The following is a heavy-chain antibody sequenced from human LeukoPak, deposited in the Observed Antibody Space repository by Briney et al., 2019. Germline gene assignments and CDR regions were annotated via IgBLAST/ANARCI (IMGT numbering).Heavy chain of an antibody. Sequence: PGGSLRLSCAASGFTYSSYWMNWVRQAPGKGLEWVANIKQDGSEKYYVDSVEGRFTISRDNAKNSLYLQMNSLRAEDTAVYYCCHSSSCSFDYWGQGTLVTVSS. CDR2: IKQDGSEK. J-gene: IGHJ4*02. CDR1: GFTYSSYW. CDR3: CHSSSCSFDY. V-gene: IGHV3-7*01. D-gene: IGHD6-13*01.